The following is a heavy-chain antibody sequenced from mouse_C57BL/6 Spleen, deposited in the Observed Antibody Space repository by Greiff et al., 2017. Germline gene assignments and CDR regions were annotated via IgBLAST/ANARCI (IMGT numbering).Heavy chain of an antibody. V-gene: IGHV1-81*01. J-gene: IGHJ2*01. CDR2: IYPRSGNT. Sequence: QVQLQQSGAELARPGASVQLSCKASGYTFTSYGISWVKQRTGQGLEWIGEIYPRSGNTYYNEKFKGKATLTADKSSSTAYMELRRLTSEDSAVYFCAREGDGGLYFDYWGQGTTLTVSS. CDR3: AREGDGGLYFDY. CDR1: GYTFTSYG. D-gene: IGHD3-3*01.